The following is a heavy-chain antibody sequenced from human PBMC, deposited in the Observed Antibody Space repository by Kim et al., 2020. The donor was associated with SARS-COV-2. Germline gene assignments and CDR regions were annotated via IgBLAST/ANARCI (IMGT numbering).Heavy chain of an antibody. CDR1: GFTFSSSV. CDR2: ISGNGAKI. V-gene: IGHV3-23*01. J-gene: IGHJ5*02. D-gene: IGHD3-10*01. Sequence: GGSLRLSCAVSGFTFSSSVLSWVRQAPGKGLEWVSSISGNGAKIHYADSVKGRFTISRDNSRNTVYLQMNSLRVEDTAVYYCARIAGAYSNWFDPCGQGTVVIVS. CDR3: ARIAGAYSNWFDP.